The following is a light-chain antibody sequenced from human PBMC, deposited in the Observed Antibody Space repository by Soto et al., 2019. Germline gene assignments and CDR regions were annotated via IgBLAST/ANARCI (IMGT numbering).Light chain of an antibody. CDR1: NKYVGGYNY. Sequence: QSVLSPPPSPSGAPGQSVTISFAGTNKYVGGYNYVSWYQQHPGKVPQLMIYQVTKRPSGVPDRFSASKSDTTASLTISGLQAEDEGDYYCTSYAGGNRFVFGTGTKVTVL. CDR3: TSYAGGNRFV. CDR2: QVT. J-gene: IGLJ1*01. V-gene: IGLV2-8*01.